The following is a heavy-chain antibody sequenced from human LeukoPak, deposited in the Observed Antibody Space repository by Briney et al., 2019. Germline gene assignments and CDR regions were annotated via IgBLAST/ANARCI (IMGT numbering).Heavy chain of an antibody. J-gene: IGHJ4*02. CDR3: ANLPRFNNYYDSSGHRALDY. Sequence: GGCHRPSCAASGFTFSSLGMRCVRQAPGEWLECVVGISGGGDSADYADTVKGRFTISRDHSKNTLYLQMNSLRAEDTAVYHCANLPRFNNYYDSSGHRALDYWGQGTLVTVSS. V-gene: IGHV3-23*01. CDR2: ISGGGDSA. D-gene: IGHD3-22*01. CDR1: GFTFSSLG.